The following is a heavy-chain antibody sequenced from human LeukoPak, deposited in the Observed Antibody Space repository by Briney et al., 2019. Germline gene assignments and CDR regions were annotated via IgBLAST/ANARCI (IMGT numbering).Heavy chain of an antibody. CDR2: IYTNGNT. CDR3: ARGARYYDFWSGYEKEYYFVY. D-gene: IGHD3-3*01. V-gene: IGHV4-61*02. CDR1: GDSISSGGGNYY. J-gene: IGHJ4*02. Sequence: PSQTLSLTCTVSGDSISSGGGNYYWNWIRQPAGRGLEWIGRIYTNGNTDYSPSLKSRATISVDTSKNQFSLKLVSVTAADTAVYYCARGARYYDFWSGYEKEYYFVYWGQGTLVTVSS.